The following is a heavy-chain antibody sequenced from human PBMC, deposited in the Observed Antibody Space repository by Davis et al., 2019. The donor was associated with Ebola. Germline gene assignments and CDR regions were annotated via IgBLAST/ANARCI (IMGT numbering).Heavy chain of an antibody. CDR1: GYSFTSYW. CDR2: IYPGDSNV. CDR3: ARQMGSLTSA. Sequence: GGSLRLSCKGSGYSFTSYWIGWVRQMPGKGLEWLGIIYPGDSNVKYSPSFEGQVTISVDKSINTAYLQWSSLKASDTGVYYCARQMGSLTSAWGQGTTVTVSS. J-gene: IGHJ6*01. V-gene: IGHV5-51*01. D-gene: IGHD2-8*01.